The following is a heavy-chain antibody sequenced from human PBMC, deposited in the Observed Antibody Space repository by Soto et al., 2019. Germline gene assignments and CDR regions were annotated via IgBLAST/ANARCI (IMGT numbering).Heavy chain of an antibody. CDR2: IYTSGST. J-gene: IGHJ5*02. CDR1: GGSISSYY. Sequence: SETLSLTCTVSGGSISSYYWSWIRQPAGKGLEWIGRIYTSGSTNYNPSLKSRVTMSVDTSRNQFSLKLSSVTAADTAVYYCARACHTPPSYNWFDPWGQGTLVTVSS. CDR3: ARACHTPPSYNWFDP. V-gene: IGHV4-4*07.